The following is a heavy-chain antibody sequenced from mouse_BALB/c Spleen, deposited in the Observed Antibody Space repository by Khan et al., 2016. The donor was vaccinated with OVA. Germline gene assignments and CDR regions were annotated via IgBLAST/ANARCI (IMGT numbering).Heavy chain of an antibody. CDR3: TRGGNGSFAY. V-gene: IGHV1-5*01. J-gene: IGHJ3*01. Sequence: VQLKESGPVLARPGASVKMSCKASGYSFTSYWMYWVQQRPGQGLEWIGGIYPGNSANDYNQKYKGKAKLPAGTTASPSYMELSSLTNEDSAVYYCTRGGNGSFAYWGQGTLVTVSA. CDR1: GYSFTSYW. CDR2: IYPGNSAN.